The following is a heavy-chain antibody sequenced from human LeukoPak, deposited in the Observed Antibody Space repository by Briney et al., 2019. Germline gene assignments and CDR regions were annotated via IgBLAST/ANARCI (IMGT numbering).Heavy chain of an antibody. CDR3: ARMGELVLDYYYYMDV. V-gene: IGHV4-59*01. CDR1: GGSISSYY. Sequence: PSETLSLTCTVSGGSISSYYWSWIRQPPGKGLEWIGYIYYSGSTNYNPSLKSRVTISVDTSKNQFSLKLSSVTAADTAVYYCARMGELVLDYYYYMDVWGKGTTVTVSS. J-gene: IGHJ6*03. D-gene: IGHD6-13*01. CDR2: IYYSGST.